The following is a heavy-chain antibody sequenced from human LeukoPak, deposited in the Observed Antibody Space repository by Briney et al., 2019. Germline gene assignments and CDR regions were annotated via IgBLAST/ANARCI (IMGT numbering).Heavy chain of an antibody. J-gene: IGHJ6*03. CDR3: TTDSSYGSGSYYFLGYYYYMDV. V-gene: IGHV3-15*01. D-gene: IGHD3-10*01. Sequence: PGGSHRLSCAVSGFSFSDAWMNWVRQAPGKGLEWVGRIKSKTDGGTTDYAAPVKGRFTISRDDSKNTLYLQMNSLKTEDTAVYYCTTDSSYGSGSYYFLGYYYYMDVWGKGTTVTVSS. CDR2: IKSKTDGGTT. CDR1: GFSFSDAW.